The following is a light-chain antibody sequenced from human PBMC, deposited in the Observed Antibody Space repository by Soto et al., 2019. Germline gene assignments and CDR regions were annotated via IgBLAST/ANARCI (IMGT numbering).Light chain of an antibody. CDR2: GNT. J-gene: IGLJ1*01. CDR3: QYYESSLTGSV. Sequence: QSVLPQPHSVSGAPGQTVAISCTGSSSNIGAGFDVNWYLQVPGTAPKLVLYGNTTRPSGVPDRFSGSRSGSSTSLAITGLQAEDEADYYCQYYESSLTGSVFGTGTKVTVL. CDR1: SSNIGAGFD. V-gene: IGLV1-40*01.